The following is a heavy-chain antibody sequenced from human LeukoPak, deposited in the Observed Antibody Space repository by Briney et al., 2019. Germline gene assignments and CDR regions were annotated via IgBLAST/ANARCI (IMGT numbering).Heavy chain of an antibody. D-gene: IGHD2-21*02. J-gene: IGHJ4*02. CDR1: GFTVSSNY. CDR3: AKGRDGIVVVTALDY. Sequence: GGSLRLSCAASGFTVSSNYMSWVRQAPGKGLEWVSVIYSGGSTYYADSVKGRFTISRDNSKNTLYLQMNSLRAEDTAVYYCAKGRDGIVVVTALDYWGQGTLVTVSS. CDR2: IYSGGST. V-gene: IGHV3-53*05.